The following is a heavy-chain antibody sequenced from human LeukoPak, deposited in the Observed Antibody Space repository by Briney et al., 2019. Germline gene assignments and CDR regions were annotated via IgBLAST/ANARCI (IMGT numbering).Heavy chain of an antibody. CDR1: GGSISGYY. J-gene: IGHJ4*02. V-gene: IGHV4-59*08. CDR2: IYYSGST. CDR3: ARHGGVYCSGGSCYSKSYFDY. Sequence: PSETLSLSCAVSGGSISGYYWSWVRQPPGKGLEWIGYIYYSGSTNYNPSLKSRVTISVDTSKNQFSLWLSSVTAADTAVYYCARHGGVYCSGGSCYSKSYFDYWGQGSLVTVSS. D-gene: IGHD2-15*01.